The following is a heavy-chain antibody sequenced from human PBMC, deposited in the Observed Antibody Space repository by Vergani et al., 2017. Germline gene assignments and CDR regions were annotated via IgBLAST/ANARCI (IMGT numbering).Heavy chain of an antibody. J-gene: IGHJ4*02. Sequence: QLQLQESGPGLVKPSETLSLTCPVSGGPISSSSYYWGWIRQPPGKGLEWIGSIYYSGSTYYNPSLKSRGTISVDRSKNQFYLKLSSVTAADTAVYYCASCLAVAGGRGSEHIDYWGQGTLVTVSS. V-gene: IGHV4-39*01. D-gene: IGHD6-19*01. CDR1: GGPISSSSYY. CDR3: ASCLAVAGGRGSEHIDY. CDR2: IYYSGST.